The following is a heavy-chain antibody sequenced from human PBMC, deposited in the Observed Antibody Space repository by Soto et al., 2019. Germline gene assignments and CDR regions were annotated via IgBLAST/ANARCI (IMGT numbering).Heavy chain of an antibody. CDR2: NNHSGST. J-gene: IGHJ5*02. CDR3: ARGGFGRINWFDP. CDR1: GGSFSGYY. Sequence: SETLSLTCAVYGGSFSGYYWSWIRQPPGKGLEWIGENNHSGSTNYNPSLKSRVTISVDTSKNQFSLKLSSVTAADTAVYYCARGGFGRINWFDPWGQGTLVTVSS. V-gene: IGHV4-34*01. D-gene: IGHD3-10*01.